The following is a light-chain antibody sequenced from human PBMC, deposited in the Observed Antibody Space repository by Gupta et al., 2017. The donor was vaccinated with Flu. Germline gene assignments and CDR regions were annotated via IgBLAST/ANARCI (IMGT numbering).Light chain of an antibody. V-gene: IGKV1-12*01. CDR3: QQYNTQPLT. CDR1: QGISSW. J-gene: IGKJ4*01. CDR2: TAS. Sequence: PSTLSASIGDRVTITCRASQGISSWLAWYQQKPGKAPKLLIFTASNLESGVPSRFSGSGSETYFTLTISSLQPDDFGIYYCQQYNTQPLTFGGGTKVEIK.